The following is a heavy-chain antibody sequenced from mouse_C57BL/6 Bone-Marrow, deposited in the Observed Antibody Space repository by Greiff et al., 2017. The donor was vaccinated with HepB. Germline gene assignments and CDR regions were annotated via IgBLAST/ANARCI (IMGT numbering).Heavy chain of an antibody. CDR1: GYSITSGYY. D-gene: IGHD4-1*01. V-gene: IGHV3-6*01. J-gene: IGHJ4*01. CDR3: ARGGAGTTAMDY. CDR2: ISYDGSN. Sequence: EVQLQQSGPGLVKPSQSLSLTCSVTGYSITSGYYWNWIRQFPGNKLEWMGYISYDGSNNYNPSLKNRISITRDTSKNQFFLKLNSVTTEDTATYYCARGGAGTTAMDYWGQGTSVTVSS.